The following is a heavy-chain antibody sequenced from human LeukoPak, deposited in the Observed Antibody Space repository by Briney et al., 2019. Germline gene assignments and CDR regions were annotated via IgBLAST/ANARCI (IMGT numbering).Heavy chain of an antibody. V-gene: IGHV1-2*02. CDR1: GYTFTGYY. D-gene: IGHD1/OR15-1a*01. CDR3: AREFRTTTWSYDAFDL. J-gene: IGHJ3*01. CDR2: INPTSGGT. Sequence: GASVKVSCKASGYTFTGYYMHWVRQAPGQGLEWVGWINPTSGGTNYAQKFQDRVTMTRDTSNSTPYMELSRLTSDDTAVYYCAREFRTTTWSYDAFDLWGQGTMVTVSS.